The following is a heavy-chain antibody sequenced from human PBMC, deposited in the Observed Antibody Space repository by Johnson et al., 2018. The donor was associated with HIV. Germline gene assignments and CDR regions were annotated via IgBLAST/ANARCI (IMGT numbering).Heavy chain of an antibody. CDR2: ISYDGSNK. V-gene: IGHV3-30-3*02. CDR3: AKDRGGGSYHDAFDI. CDR1: GFTFSSYA. J-gene: IGHJ3*02. Sequence: QMLLVESGGGVVQPGRSLRLSCAASGFTFSSYAMHWVRQAPGKGLEWVAVISYDGSNKYYADSVKGRFTISRDNSKNTLYLQMNSLRAEDTAVYYCAKDRGGGSYHDAFDILGQGTMVTVSS. D-gene: IGHD1-26*01.